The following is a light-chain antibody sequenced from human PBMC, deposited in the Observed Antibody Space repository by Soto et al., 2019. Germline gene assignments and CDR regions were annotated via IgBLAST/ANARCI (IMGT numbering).Light chain of an antibody. CDR1: QSVSRNY. Sequence: EVVLTQSPGTLSLSPGERATLSCKASQSVSRNYFAWYQQKPGQAPRLLISGASNSRATGVPDRFSGGGSGTDFILTISRLEPEDFAVYYCQQYGSSPMYTFGQGTKLEIK. V-gene: IGKV3-20*01. CDR3: QQYGSSPMYT. J-gene: IGKJ2*01. CDR2: GASN.